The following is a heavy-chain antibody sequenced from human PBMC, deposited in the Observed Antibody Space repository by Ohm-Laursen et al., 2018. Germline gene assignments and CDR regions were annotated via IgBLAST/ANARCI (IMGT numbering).Heavy chain of an antibody. CDR3: AKDLVGATTAAGYFQH. V-gene: IGHV3-9*01. CDR1: GFTFDDYA. D-gene: IGHD1-26*01. J-gene: IGHJ1*01. CDR2: ISWNSGSI. Sequence: SLRLSCSAPGFTFDDYAMHWVRQAPGKGLEWVSGISWNSGSIGYADSVKGRFTISRDNAKNSLYLQMNSLRAEDTALYYCAKDLVGATTAAGYFQHWGQGTLVTVSS.